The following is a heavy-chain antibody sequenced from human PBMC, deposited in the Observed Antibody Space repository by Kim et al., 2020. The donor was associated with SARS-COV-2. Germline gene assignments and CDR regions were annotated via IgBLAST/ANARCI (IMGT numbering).Heavy chain of an antibody. J-gene: IGHJ4*02. V-gene: IGHV3-23*03. CDR2: FYSGGTSSYYT. D-gene: IGHD6-6*01. Sequence: GGSLRLSCAASGFTFSSYAMSWVRQAPGKGLEWVSVFYSGGTSSYYTYYADSVKGRFTLSRDNSKNTLYLQMNSLRAEDTAVYYCGSSPISSSSHPLTVWGQGTLVTVSS. CDR1: GFTFSSYA. CDR3: GSSPISSSSHPLTV.